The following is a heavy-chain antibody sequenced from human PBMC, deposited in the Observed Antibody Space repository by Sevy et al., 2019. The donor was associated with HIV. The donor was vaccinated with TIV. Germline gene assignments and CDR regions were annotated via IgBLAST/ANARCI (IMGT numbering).Heavy chain of an antibody. Sequence: GGSLRLSCAASGFXFSSYEMNWVRQAPGKGLEWVSYISNSGSTIYYSDSVKGRFTISRDNAKNSLYLQMNSLRVEDTAVYYCARDLPPSATTVAHFDYWGRGTLVTVSS. CDR2: ISNSGSTI. D-gene: IGHD4-17*01. V-gene: IGHV3-48*03. CDR3: ARDLPPSATTVAHFDY. J-gene: IGHJ4*02. CDR1: GFXFSSYE.